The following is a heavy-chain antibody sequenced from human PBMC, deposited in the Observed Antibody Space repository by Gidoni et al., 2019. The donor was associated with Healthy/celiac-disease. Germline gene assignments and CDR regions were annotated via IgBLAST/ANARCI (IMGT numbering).Heavy chain of an antibody. J-gene: IGHJ4*02. D-gene: IGHD6-19*01. CDR1: GGSLSSSRYY. CDR2: IYYSGST. Sequence: QLQLQESGPGLVKPSETLSLTCTVSGGSLSSSRYYWGWIRQPPGKGLEWIGSIYYSGSTYYNPSLKSRVTISVDTSKNQFSLKLSSVTAADTAVYYCARAVAGDETWPPVFDYWGQGTLVTVSS. CDR3: ARAVAGDETWPPVFDY. V-gene: IGHV4-39*07.